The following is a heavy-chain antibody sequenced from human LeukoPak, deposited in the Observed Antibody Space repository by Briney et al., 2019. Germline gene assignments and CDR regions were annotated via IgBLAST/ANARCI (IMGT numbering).Heavy chain of an antibody. CDR2: IIPIFGTA. J-gene: IGHJ6*03. CDR1: GGTFSSYA. V-gene: IGHV1-69*05. CDR3: AREPTVTTGGYYYYYMDV. Sequence: GASVKVSCKASGGTFSSYAISWVRQAPGQGLEWMGGIIPIFGTANYAQKFQGRVTITTDESTSTAYMELSSLRSEGTAVYYCAREPTVTTGGYYYYYMDVWGKGTTVTVSS. D-gene: IGHD4-17*01.